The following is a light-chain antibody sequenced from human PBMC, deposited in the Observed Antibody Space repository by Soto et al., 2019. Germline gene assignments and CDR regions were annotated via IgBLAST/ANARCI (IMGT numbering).Light chain of an antibody. CDR2: EVS. V-gene: IGLV2-8*01. J-gene: IGLJ2*01. Sequence: QSALTQPPSASGSPGQSVTISCTGTSSDVGGYNFVSWYQQHPGKAPKLMIFEVSKRPSGVPDRFSGSKSGSTASLTVSGLQAEDEADYFCSSYAGSNVVFGGGTEVTVL. CDR3: SSYAGSNVV. CDR1: SSDVGGYNF.